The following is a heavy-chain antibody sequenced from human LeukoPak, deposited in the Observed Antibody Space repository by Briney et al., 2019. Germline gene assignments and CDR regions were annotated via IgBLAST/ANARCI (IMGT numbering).Heavy chain of an antibody. J-gene: IGHJ3*02. V-gene: IGHV4-39*01. Sequence: SETLSLICTVSGGSISSSGHYWGWLRQPPGTGLEWIGSIQYSGTTYYNPSLESRVTISVDTSKSQFSLKLSSVTAADTAVYYCARPDTTHAFDIWGQGTMVTVSS. CDR3: ARPDTTHAFDI. CDR2: IQYSGTT. CDR1: GGSISSSGHY. D-gene: IGHD1-26*01.